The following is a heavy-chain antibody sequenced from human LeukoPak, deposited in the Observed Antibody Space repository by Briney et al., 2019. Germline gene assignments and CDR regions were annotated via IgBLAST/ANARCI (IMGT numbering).Heavy chain of an antibody. CDR1: GFTFSSYW. CDR3: SLDGTPIYSSCWVYMDV. CDR2: IKTDGRST. D-gene: IGHD6-13*01. J-gene: IGHJ6*03. V-gene: IGHV3-74*01. Sequence: GRSWRLSCAAFGFTFSSYWMHWVRQVPGKGLMWVSRIKTDGRSTSYADSVKGRFTTPRDNAQTSLYFRMNSLRLEGTAVYYLSLDGTPIYSSCWVYMDVWGKGATVTIS.